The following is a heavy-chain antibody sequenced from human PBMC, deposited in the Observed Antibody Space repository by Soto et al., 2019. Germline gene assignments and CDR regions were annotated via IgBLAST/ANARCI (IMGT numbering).Heavy chain of an antibody. Sequence: GSLRLSCAASGFTFSSYGMHWVRQAPGKGLEWVAVIWYDGSNKYYADSVKGRFTISRDNSKNTLYLQMNSLRAEDTAVYYCARESSSWSIDYWGQGTLVTVSS. CDR2: IWYDGSNK. J-gene: IGHJ4*02. D-gene: IGHD6-13*01. CDR3: ARESSSWSIDY. V-gene: IGHV3-33*01. CDR1: GFTFSSYG.